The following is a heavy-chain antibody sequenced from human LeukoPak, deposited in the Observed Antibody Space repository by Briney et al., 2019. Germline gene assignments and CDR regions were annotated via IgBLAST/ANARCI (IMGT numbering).Heavy chain of an antibody. Sequence: PGGSLRLSCAASGFTVSSNYISWVRQAPGKGLEWVSVIYSGGSTYYADSAKGRFTISRDNSKNTLYLQMNSLRAEDTAVYYCARATVVTNAFDIWGQGTMVTVSS. V-gene: IGHV3-53*01. D-gene: IGHD4-23*01. CDR3: ARATVVTNAFDI. J-gene: IGHJ3*02. CDR2: IYSGGST. CDR1: GFTVSSNY.